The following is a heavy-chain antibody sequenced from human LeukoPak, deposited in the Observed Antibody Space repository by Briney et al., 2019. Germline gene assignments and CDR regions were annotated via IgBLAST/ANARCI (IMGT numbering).Heavy chain of an antibody. J-gene: IGHJ4*02. V-gene: IGHV3-7*01. D-gene: IGHD2-21*02. CDR3: AREVTPYY. CDR1: GFTFSNYA. CDR2: IKQDGSEK. Sequence: GGSLRLSCAASGFTFSNYAMNWVRQAPGKGLEWVANIKQDGSEKYYVDSVKGRFTISRDNAKNSLYLQMNSLRAEDTAVYYCAREVTPYYWGQGTLVTVSS.